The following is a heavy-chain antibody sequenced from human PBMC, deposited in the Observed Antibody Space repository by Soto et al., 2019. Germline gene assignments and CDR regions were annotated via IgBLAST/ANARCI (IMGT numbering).Heavy chain of an antibody. D-gene: IGHD2-21*02. CDR1: GFRFSDHS. Sequence: VESGGGLVYPGGSLRLSCVASGFRFSDHSMNWVRQAPGKGLQWISYISSNSDTTYYADSVKGRFTVSRDNAKNALFLQMNGLRDDDTATYYCARLPKGSLVTAWGQGARVTVSS. V-gene: IGHV3-48*02. CDR2: ISSNSDTT. J-gene: IGHJ4*02. CDR3: ARLPKGSLVTA.